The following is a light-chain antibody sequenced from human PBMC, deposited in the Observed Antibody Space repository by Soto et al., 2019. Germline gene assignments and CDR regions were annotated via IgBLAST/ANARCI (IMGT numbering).Light chain of an antibody. CDR1: QGIRND. Sequence: AIQMTQSPSSLSASVGDRVTITCRASQGIRNDLGLYQQKPGKAPKLLIYAASSLQSGVPSRFSGSGSCTDFTLNISSLQPEDFATYYCLQDYNYPRTFGPGTKVEIK. CDR3: LQDYNYPRT. J-gene: IGKJ1*01. V-gene: IGKV1-6*01. CDR2: AAS.